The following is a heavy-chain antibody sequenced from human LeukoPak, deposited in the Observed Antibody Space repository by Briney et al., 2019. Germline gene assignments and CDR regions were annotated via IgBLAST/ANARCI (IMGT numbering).Heavy chain of an antibody. Sequence: ASVKVSCKTSGYTFTTYDINWVRQAPGQGLEWMGWISSYNGNTNYAQKLQGRVTMTTDTSTSTAYMELRSLRSDDTAVYYCARDAGPLGYCSGGSCNWFDPWGQGTLVTVSS. V-gene: IGHV1-18*01. CDR1: GYTFTTYD. CDR2: ISSYNGNT. D-gene: IGHD2-15*01. CDR3: ARDAGPLGYCSGGSCNWFDP. J-gene: IGHJ5*02.